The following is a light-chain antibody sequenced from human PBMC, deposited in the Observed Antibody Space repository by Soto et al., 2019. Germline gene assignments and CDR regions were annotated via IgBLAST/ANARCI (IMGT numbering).Light chain of an antibody. Sequence: QSVLTQPPAVSAAPGQTVTISCSGSSSNIGNNYVFWYQQLPGTAPKLLIYDNNKRPSGIPDRFSGSKSGTSATLGITGLQTGDEADYYCGTWDNSLRAGVVFGGGTQLTVL. CDR1: SSNIGNNY. J-gene: IGLJ7*01. CDR2: DNN. V-gene: IGLV1-51*01. CDR3: GTWDNSLRAGVV.